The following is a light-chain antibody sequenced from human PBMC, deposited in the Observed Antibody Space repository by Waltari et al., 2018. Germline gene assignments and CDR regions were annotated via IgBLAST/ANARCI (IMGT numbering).Light chain of an antibody. CDR3: GSYRSGSTFL. V-gene: IGLV2-18*02. Sequence: QSALTPPPSVSKSLGQSVTISCTGPSSDIGGYSGVSWYQQHLGTAPRLLIYDVSKRPSGVSDRFSGSKSGNTASLTISGLQAEDEADYYCGSYRSGSTFLFGGGTRLTVL. CDR2: DVS. CDR1: SSDIGGYSG. J-gene: IGLJ2*01.